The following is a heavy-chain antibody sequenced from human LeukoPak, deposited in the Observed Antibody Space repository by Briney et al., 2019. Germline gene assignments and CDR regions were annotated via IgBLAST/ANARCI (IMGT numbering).Heavy chain of an antibody. V-gene: IGHV3-33*01. D-gene: IGHD3-22*01. CDR3: ARDEYYYDSSGYYYDY. J-gene: IGHJ4*02. CDR2: IWYDGSNK. CDR1: GFTFSSYG. Sequence: GRPLRLSCAASGFTFSSYGMHWVRQAPGKGLEWVAVIWYDGSNKYYADSVKGRFTISRDNSKNTLYLQMNSLRAEDTAVYYCARDEYYYDSSGYYYDYWGQGTLVTVSS.